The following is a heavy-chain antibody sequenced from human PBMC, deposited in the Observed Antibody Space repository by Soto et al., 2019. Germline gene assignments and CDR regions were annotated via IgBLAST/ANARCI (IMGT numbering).Heavy chain of an antibody. V-gene: IGHV4-30-2*01. Sequence: QLQLQESGSGLVKPSQTLSLTCAVSGGSISSGGYSWSWIRQTPGKGLEWIGYIYHSGSTYYNPSLTSGVTISVARSKNQISLKLSSVTAADTAVYYCARGMTTVPTFDYWGQGTLVTVSS. CDR3: ARGMTTVPTFDY. CDR2: IYHSGST. J-gene: IGHJ4*02. CDR1: GGSISSGGYS. D-gene: IGHD4-17*01.